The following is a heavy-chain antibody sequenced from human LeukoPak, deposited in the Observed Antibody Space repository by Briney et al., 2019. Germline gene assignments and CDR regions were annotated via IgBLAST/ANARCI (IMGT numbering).Heavy chain of an antibody. D-gene: IGHD4/OR15-4a*01. CDR1: GYSISSGYY. CDR2: IYHSGST. J-gene: IGHJ4*02. Sequence: LETLSLTCAVSGYSISSGYYWGWIRQPPGKGLEWIGNIYHSGSTYYNPSLKSRFTISVDTSKNQFSLKLSSVTAADTAVYYCARGDDYDYFDYWGQGTLVTVSS. CDR3: ARGDDYDYFDY. V-gene: IGHV4-38-2*01.